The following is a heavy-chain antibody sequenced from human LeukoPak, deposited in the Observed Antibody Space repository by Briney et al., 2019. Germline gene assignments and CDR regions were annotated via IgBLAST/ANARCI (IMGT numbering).Heavy chain of an antibody. CDR2: ISYDGSNK. CDR1: GFTFSSYA. V-gene: IGHV3-30*04. CDR3: ARGDYDSSGYTPNYYYMDV. J-gene: IGHJ6*03. D-gene: IGHD3-22*01. Sequence: GGSLRLSCAASGFTFSSYAMHWVRQAPGKGLEWVAVISYDGSNKYYADSVKGRFTTSRDNSKNTLYLQMNSLRAEDTAVYYCARGDYDSSGYTPNYYYMDVWGKGTTVTVSS.